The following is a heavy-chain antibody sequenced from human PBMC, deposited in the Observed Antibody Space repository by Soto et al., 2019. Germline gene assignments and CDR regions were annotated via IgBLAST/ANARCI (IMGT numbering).Heavy chain of an antibody. CDR1: GGTFSSYA. J-gene: IGHJ4*02. CDR3: ARDRDPGDLFDY. CDR2: IIPIFGTA. Sequence: ASVKVSCKASGGTFSSYAISWVRQAPGQGLEWMGGIIPIFGTANYAQKFQGRVTITADESTSTAYMELSSLRSEDTAVYYCARDRDPGDLFDYWGQGTLVTVSS. D-gene: IGHD4-17*01. V-gene: IGHV1-69*13.